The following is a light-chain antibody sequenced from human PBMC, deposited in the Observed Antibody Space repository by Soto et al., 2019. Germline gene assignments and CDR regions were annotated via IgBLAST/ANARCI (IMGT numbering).Light chain of an antibody. CDR2: GAS. CDR1: QTVSGSY. J-gene: IGKJ1*01. Sequence: IVLTQSPGTLSLSPGERATLSCRASQTVSGSYLAWYQHKPGQAPRLLIHGASTRATGIPARFSGSGSGTEFTLTISSLQPDDFATYYCQQYSTYTPRTFGQGTKVDIK. V-gene: IGKV3-20*01. CDR3: QQYSTYTPRT.